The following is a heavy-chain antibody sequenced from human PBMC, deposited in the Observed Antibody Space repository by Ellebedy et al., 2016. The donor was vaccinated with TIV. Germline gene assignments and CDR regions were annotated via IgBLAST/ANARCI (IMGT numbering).Heavy chain of an antibody. V-gene: IGHV3-23*01. D-gene: IGHD3-3*02. CDR3: AKDLHYWSAADY. Sequence: GESLKISCAASGFTFSINAMSWVRQAPGKGLEWVSGVYSGATHYADSVKGRFTISRDNSKNTQYLQMTSLRAEDTAVYYCAKDLHYWSAADYWGQGTLVTVSS. J-gene: IGHJ4*02. CDR2: VYSGAT. CDR1: GFTFSINA.